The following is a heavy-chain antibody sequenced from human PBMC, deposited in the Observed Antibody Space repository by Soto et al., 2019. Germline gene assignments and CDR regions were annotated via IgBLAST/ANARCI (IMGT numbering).Heavy chain of an antibody. Sequence: SVKVSCKASGGTFSSYAISWVRQAPGQGLEWMGGIIPVCGTANYAQKFQGRVTITADKSTSTAYMALSSLRSEDTAVYYCATLGQVYSNSSPRFDDWGQGTLVTVSS. D-gene: IGHD6-6*01. J-gene: IGHJ4*02. CDR3: ATLGQVYSNSSPRFDD. CDR2: IIPVCGTA. V-gene: IGHV1-69*06. CDR1: GGTFSSYA.